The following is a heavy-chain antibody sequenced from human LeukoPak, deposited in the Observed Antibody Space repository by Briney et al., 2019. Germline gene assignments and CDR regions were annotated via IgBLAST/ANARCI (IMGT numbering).Heavy chain of an antibody. J-gene: IGHJ3*02. V-gene: IGHV3-74*01. Sequence: GGSLRLSCAASGFTFSNYWMHWVRQAPGKGLVWVSRINSDGSSTTYADSVKGRFTVSRDNAKNTLYLQMNSLRAEDTAVYYCASRGVVTGAFDIWGQGTMVTVSS. CDR2: INSDGSST. CDR1: GFTFSNYW. CDR3: ASRGVVTGAFDI. D-gene: IGHD2-15*01.